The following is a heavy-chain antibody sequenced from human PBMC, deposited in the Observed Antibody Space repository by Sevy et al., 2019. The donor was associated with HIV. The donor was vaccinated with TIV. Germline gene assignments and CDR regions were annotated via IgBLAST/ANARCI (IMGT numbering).Heavy chain of an antibody. V-gene: IGHV3-53*01. D-gene: IGHD4-4*01. CDR1: GFTVSSTY. J-gene: IGHJ4*02. CDR3: AGSTVTLYYFDY. CDR2: IYSGGST. Sequence: GGSLRLSCAASGFTVSSTYMSWVRQAPGKGLEWVAVIYSGGSTYYADSVKGRFTISRDISKNTLYRQMNSLRAEDTAVYYCAGSTVTLYYFDYWGQGALVTVSS.